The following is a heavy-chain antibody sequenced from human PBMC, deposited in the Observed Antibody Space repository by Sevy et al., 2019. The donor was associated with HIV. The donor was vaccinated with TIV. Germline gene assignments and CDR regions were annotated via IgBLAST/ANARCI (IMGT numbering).Heavy chain of an antibody. V-gene: IGHV1-18*01. CDR1: GYTFPNYG. CDR2: ISAYNGNT. D-gene: IGHD2-2*02. Sequence: ASVKVSCKTSGYTFPNYGINWVRQAPGQGLERMGWISAYNGNTNYAQKFQGRVTMTTDTSTGTAYMELSSLRSDDTALYYSARYCSSTSCYTVDRKLDYWGQGTLVTVAS. CDR3: ARYCSSTSCYTVDRKLDY. J-gene: IGHJ4*02.